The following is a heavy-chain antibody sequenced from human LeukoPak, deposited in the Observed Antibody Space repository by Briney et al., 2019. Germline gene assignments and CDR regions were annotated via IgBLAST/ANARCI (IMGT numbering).Heavy chain of an antibody. D-gene: IGHD3-10*01. CDR3: ARVRSRGEWFGELASFDP. V-gene: IGHV3-48*03. J-gene: IGHJ5*02. Sequence: PGGSLRLSCAASGFTFSSYEMNWVRQAPGKGLEWVSYISSSGSTIYYADSVKGRFTISRDNAKNTLYLQMNSLRAEDTAVYYCARVRSRGEWFGELASFDPWGQGTLVTVSS. CDR1: GFTFSSYE. CDR2: ISSSGSTI.